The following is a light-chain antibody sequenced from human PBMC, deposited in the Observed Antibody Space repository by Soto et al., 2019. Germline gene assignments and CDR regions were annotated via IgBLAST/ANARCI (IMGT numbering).Light chain of an antibody. Sequence: QCALTQAPSAAGAAGEAGTISCTGNSSDIGGYNYVSWYQQHPGKAPKLMIYELSKRPSGVPDRFSGSKSGNTASLTVSGLQAEDEADYYCSSHAGSNNFVVFGGGTKVTVL. J-gene: IGLJ2*01. V-gene: IGLV2-8*01. CDR3: SSHAGSNNFVV. CDR2: ELS. CDR1: SSDIGGYNY.